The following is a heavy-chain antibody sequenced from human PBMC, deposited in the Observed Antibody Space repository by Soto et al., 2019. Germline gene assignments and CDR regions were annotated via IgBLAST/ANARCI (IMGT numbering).Heavy chain of an antibody. CDR3: AWYYDSSGCFDY. J-gene: IGHJ4*02. D-gene: IGHD3-22*01. Sequence: SETLSLTCTVSGGSISSGGYYWSWIRQHPGKGLEWIGYIYYSGSTYYNPSLKSRVTISVDTSKNQFSLKLSSVTAADTAVYYCAWYYDSSGCFDYWGQGTMVTVYS. V-gene: IGHV4-31*02. CDR2: IYYSGST. CDR1: GGSISSGGYY.